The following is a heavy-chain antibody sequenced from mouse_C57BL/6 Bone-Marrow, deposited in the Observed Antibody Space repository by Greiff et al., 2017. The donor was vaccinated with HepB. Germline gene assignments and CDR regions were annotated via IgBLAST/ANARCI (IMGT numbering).Heavy chain of an antibody. CDR2: IDPENGDT. CDR3: TKDGNFWYFDV. V-gene: IGHV14-4*01. D-gene: IGHD2-1*01. CDR1: GFNIKDDY. J-gene: IGHJ1*03. Sequence: EVQLQQSGAELVRPGASVKLSCTASGFNIKDDYMHWVKQRPEQGLEWIGWIDPENGDTEYASKFQGKATITADTSSNTAYLQLSSLTSEDTAVYYCTKDGNFWYFDVWGTGTTVTVSS.